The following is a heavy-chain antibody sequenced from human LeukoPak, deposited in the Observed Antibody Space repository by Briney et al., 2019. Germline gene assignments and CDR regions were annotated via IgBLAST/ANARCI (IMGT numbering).Heavy chain of an antibody. CDR2: MNPNSGNT. V-gene: IGHV1-8*03. D-gene: IGHD3-22*01. J-gene: IGHJ4*02. CDR3: AILGGDSSGYYSTRELDY. CDR1: GYTFTSYA. Sequence: GASVKVSCKASGYTFTSYAINWVRQATGQGLEWMGWMNPNSGNTGYAQKFQGRVTITRNTSISTAYMELSSLRSEDTAVYYCAILGGDSSGYYSTRELDYWGQGTLVTVSS.